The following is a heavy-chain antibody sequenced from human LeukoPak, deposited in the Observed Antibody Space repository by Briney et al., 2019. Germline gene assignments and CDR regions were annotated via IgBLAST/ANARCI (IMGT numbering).Heavy chain of an antibody. CDR1: GGSFNRSA. CDR2: IIPTSNTT. CDR3: ARDKYDFWSGCQSDY. D-gene: IGHD3-3*01. J-gene: IGHJ4*02. V-gene: IGHV1-69*13. Sequence: SVKVSCKASGGSFNRSAFSWVRQAPEQGLEWMGRIIPTSNTTNCAQKFQGRVTITADESTSTAYMELSSLRSEDTAVYYCARDKYDFWSGCQSDYWGQGTLVTVSS.